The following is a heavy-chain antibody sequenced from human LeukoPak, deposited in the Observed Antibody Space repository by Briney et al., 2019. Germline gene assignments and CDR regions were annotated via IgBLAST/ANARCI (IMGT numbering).Heavy chain of an antibody. CDR2: IYYSGST. Sequence: GSLRLSCAASGFTFSSYSMNWVRQPPGKGLEWIGSIYYSGSTYYNPSLKSRVTISVDTSKNQFSLKLSSVTAADTAVYYCAILSGSLFRGNYYYYYYMDVWGKGTTVTVSS. CDR1: GFTFSSYSMN. J-gene: IGHJ6*03. D-gene: IGHD1-26*01. V-gene: IGHV4-59*05. CDR3: AILSGSLFRGNYYYYYYMDV.